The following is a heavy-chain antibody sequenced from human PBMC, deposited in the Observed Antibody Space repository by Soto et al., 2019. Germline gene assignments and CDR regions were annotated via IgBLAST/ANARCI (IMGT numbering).Heavy chain of an antibody. CDR3: ARDRVAGLYYYYGMDV. CDR1: GRSISSSNW. Sequence: SETLSLTCAVSGRSISSSNWWSWVRQPPGKGLEWIGEIYHSGSTNYNPSLKSRVTISVDKSKNQFSLKLSSVTAADTAVYYCARDRVAGLYYYYGMDVWGQGTTVT. CDR2: IYHSGST. D-gene: IGHD3-10*01. J-gene: IGHJ6*02. V-gene: IGHV4-4*02.